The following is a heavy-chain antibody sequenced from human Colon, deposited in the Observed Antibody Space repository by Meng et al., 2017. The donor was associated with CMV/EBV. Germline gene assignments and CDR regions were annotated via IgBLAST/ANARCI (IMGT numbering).Heavy chain of an antibody. CDR2: INWNSAAI. CDR1: GFKFDDYL. J-gene: IGHJ4*02. CDR3: VKAQTTTQSNYFGD. V-gene: IGHV3-9*01. D-gene: IGHD1-14*01. Sequence: GGSLRLSCVASGFKFDDYLMLWVRQAPGKGLEWVAGINWNSAAIGYAASVKGRFTISRDNAKNSLYLQMNSLRPEDTALYYCVKAQTTTQSNYFGDWGQGTLVPVSS.